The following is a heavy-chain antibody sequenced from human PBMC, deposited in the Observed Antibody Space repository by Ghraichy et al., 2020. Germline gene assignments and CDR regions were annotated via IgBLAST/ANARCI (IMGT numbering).Heavy chain of an antibody. Sequence: SETLSLTCSVSSGSISSSNYFWGWIRQPPGKGLEWIGTISSGGSTFYNPSLKSRVTISVDTSKNQFSLKLSSVTAADTAVYYCARHLFNYGSGKHFDYWGPGTLVAVSS. CDR1: SGSISSSNYF. V-gene: IGHV4-39*01. CDR2: ISSGGST. CDR3: ARHLFNYGSGKHFDY. D-gene: IGHD3-10*01. J-gene: IGHJ4*02.